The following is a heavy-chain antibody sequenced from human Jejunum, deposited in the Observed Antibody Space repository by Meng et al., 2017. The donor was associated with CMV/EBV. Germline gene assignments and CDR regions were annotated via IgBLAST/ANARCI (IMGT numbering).Heavy chain of an antibody. CDR1: WFTFSGSA. Sequence: ASWFTFSGSALHWVRQASGKGLEWVGRIRSKAKNYATAYAASVEGRFTISRDDSKNTAYLQMDSLKTEDTAVYYCTRASSDGYNIDYWGQGALVTVSS. D-gene: IGHD5-24*01. J-gene: IGHJ4*02. CDR3: TRASSDGYNIDY. V-gene: IGHV3-73*01. CDR2: IRSKAKNYAT.